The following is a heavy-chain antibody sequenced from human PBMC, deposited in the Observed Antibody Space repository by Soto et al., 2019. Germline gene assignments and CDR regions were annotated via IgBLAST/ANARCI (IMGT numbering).Heavy chain of an antibody. CDR3: ARGMTPPGAPAWYYFDS. V-gene: IGHV4-4*07. CDR2: FPLSGTT. D-gene: IGHD2-8*02. CDR1: GASITGSSY. Sequence: SETLSLTCTVSGASITGSSYWSWIRQPAGKGLEWIGRFPLSGTTNYNPSLRSRVTMSADVSKNQFSLRLTSVTAADTALYYCARGMTPPGAPAWYYFDSWGQGTLVTVSS. J-gene: IGHJ4*02.